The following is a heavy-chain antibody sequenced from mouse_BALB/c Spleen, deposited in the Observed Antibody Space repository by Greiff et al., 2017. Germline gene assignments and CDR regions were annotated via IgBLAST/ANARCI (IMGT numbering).Heavy chain of an antibody. Sequence: VQLQQSGPGLVAPSQSLSITCTASGFSLTGYGVNWVRQPPGKGLEWLGMIWGDGSTDYNSALKSRLSISKDNSKNQVFLNMNSLQTDDTARYYCARDNGYGGAMDYWGQGTSVTVSS. V-gene: IGHV2-6-7*01. CDR3: ARDNGYGGAMDY. CDR1: GFSLTGYG. CDR2: IWGDGST. D-gene: IGHD1-2*01. J-gene: IGHJ4*01.